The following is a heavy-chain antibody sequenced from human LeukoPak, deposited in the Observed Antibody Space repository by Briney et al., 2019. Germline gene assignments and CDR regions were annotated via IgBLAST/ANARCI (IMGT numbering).Heavy chain of an antibody. V-gene: IGHV3-23*01. D-gene: IGHD6-13*01. CDR3: TKCAGYSCTNDMDV. CDR1: GFTFSSYA. CDR2: VSGSGGTT. Sequence: PGGSLRLSCAASGFTFSSYAMTWVRQAPGKGLEWVSAVSGSGGTTYHADSVEGRSTISRDNSKNTLFLRMNSLRVEDTAVYYCTKCAGYSCTNDMDVWGRGTTVTVSS. J-gene: IGHJ6*03.